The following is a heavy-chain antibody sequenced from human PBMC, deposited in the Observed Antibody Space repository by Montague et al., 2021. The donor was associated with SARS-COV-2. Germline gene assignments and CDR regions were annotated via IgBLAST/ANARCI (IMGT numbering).Heavy chain of an antibody. CDR1: AFTFRSYA. J-gene: IGHJ4*02. V-gene: IGHV3-21*04. CDR3: AREEVATIHSE. CDR2: ISGSGSAV. Sequence: SLRLSCAAAAFTFRSYAMSWVRQAPGKGLQWVSGISGSGSAVYYXXSVKGRFTISRDNAKNSLYLELTSLRVDDTAKYYCAREEVATIHSEWSQGILVIVSS. D-gene: IGHD5-12*01.